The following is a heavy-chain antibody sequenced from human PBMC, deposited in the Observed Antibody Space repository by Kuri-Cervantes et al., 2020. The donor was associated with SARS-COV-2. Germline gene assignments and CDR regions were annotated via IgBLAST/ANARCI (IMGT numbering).Heavy chain of an antibody. Sequence: GESLKISCAASGFTFSSYAMSWVRQAPGKGLEWVSAISGSGGSTYYADSVKGRFTISRDNSKNTLYLQMNSLRAEDTAVYYCARDQAGTIDYWGQGTLVTVSS. D-gene: IGHD1-1*01. CDR2: ISGSGGST. CDR1: GFTFSSYA. CDR3: ARDQAGTIDY. V-gene: IGHV3-23*01. J-gene: IGHJ4*02.